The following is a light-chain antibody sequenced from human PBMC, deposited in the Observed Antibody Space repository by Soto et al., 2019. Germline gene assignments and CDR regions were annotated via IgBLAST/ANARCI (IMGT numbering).Light chain of an antibody. CDR2: GAS. CDR3: QQYGSSSWT. Sequence: TVLTQAKGTMSFSPRDRPKIFCRSSQSVSSSYLAWYQQKPGQAPRLLIYGASSRATGIPDRFSGSGSGTDFTLTISRLEPEDFAVYYCQQYGSSSWTFGQGPKVDIK. V-gene: IGKV3-20*01. J-gene: IGKJ1*01. CDR1: QSVSSSY.